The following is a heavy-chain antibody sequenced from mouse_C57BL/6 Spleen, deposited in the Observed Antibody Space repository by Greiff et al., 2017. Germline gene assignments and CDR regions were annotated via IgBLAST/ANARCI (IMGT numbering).Heavy chain of an antibody. J-gene: IGHJ4*01. CDR1: GYTFTSYW. CDR2: IYPGSGST. V-gene: IGHV1-55*01. D-gene: IGHD2-5*01. CDR3: ARYYYSNYDAMDY. Sequence: QVQLQQPGADLVKPGASVKMSCKASGYTFTSYWITWVKQRPGQGLEWIGDIYPGSGSTNYNEKFKSKATLTVDTSSSTAYMQLSSLTSEDSAVYYCARYYYSNYDAMDYWGQGTSVTVSS.